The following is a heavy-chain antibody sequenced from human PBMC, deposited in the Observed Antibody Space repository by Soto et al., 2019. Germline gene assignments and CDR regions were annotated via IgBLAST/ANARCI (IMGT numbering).Heavy chain of an antibody. CDR3: AKDQASGQGSFDS. CDR1: GFTFNIYG. CDR2: ISYDGSNQ. J-gene: IGHJ4*02. V-gene: IGHV3-30*18. Sequence: GGSLRLSCAASGFTFNIYGMHWVRQAPDKGLEWVALISYDGSNQYYADSVKGRFTISRDNSKNTLFLQMNSLRADDTAVYYCAKDQASGQGSFDSWGQGTLVIVSA.